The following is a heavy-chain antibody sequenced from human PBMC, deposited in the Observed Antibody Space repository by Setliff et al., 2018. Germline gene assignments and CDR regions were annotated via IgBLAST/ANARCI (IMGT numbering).Heavy chain of an antibody. CDR3: ARASRFGTVVYKGDYYMDV. CDR1: GYMFTTYA. V-gene: IGHV7-4-1*02. Sequence: SVKVSCQASGYMFTTYAMSWIRQVPGQGFEWMGWINTNTGNPIYVQGFTGRFVFSLDTSVSTAYLHISGLKAEDTAVYYCARASRFGTVVYKGDYYMDVWGKGTTVTVSS. CDR2: INTNTGNP. J-gene: IGHJ6*03. D-gene: IGHD3-10*01.